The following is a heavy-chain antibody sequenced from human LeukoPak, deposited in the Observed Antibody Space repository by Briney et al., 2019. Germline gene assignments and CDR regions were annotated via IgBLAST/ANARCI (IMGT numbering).Heavy chain of an antibody. D-gene: IGHD6-13*01. Sequence: GGSLRLSCAASGFTLSSYGMHWVRQAPGKGLEWVAVTSYGGGNKYYADSVKGRFTISRDNSKSTVSLQMNSLRAEDTAVYYCAKRMGPSIAATDLDYWGQGTLVTVSS. CDR1: GFTLSSYG. V-gene: IGHV3-30-3*02. CDR3: AKRMGPSIAATDLDY. CDR2: TSYGGGNK. J-gene: IGHJ4*02.